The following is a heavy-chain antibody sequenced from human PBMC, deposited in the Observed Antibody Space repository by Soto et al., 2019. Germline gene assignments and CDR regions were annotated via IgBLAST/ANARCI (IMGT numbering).Heavy chain of an antibody. CDR3: AREGTRTAMDQY. V-gene: IGHV3-33*01. Sequence: QVQLVESGGGVVQPGRSLRLSCAASGFTFSSYGMHWVRQAPGKGLEWVAVIWYDGSNKYYADSVKGRFTISRDNSKNTLYLQMNSLRAEDTAVYYCAREGTRTAMDQYWGQGTLVTVSS. CDR2: IWYDGSNK. J-gene: IGHJ4*02. D-gene: IGHD5-18*01. CDR1: GFTFSSYG.